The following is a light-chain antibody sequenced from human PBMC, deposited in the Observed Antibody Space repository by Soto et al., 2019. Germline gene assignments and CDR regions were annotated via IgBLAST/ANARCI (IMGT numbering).Light chain of an antibody. CDR1: RTVSNR. CDR2: GAF. V-gene: IGKV3-15*01. J-gene: IGKJ2*01. CDR3: QQYINWPVYT. Sequence: EILMTQSPDTLSVSPGERVTLSCRTSRTVSNRLAWYQQKPGQAPRLLIYGAFTRVTGIPARFSGSGSGTEFTLTISSLQSEDFAVYYCQQYINWPVYTFGQGT.